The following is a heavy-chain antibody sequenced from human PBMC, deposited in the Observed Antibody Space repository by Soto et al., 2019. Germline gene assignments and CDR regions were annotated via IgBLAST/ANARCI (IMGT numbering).Heavy chain of an antibody. Sequence: PSETLPLTFGVCGGRLSSATYSWNCIRQPPWTGLEWIGYISPSGATYYNPSLKSRVTISIDVSKNQFSLSLTSLTAADKAVYYCARRREFDYCSQGTLVPVSS. CDR3: ARRREFDY. J-gene: IGHJ4*02. CDR2: ISPSGAT. V-gene: IGHV4-30-2*01. CDR1: GGRLSSATYS.